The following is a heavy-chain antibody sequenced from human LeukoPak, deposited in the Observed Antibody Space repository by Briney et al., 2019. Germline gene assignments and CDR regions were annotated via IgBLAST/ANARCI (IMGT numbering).Heavy chain of an antibody. V-gene: IGHV1-2*02. CDR1: GYTFTGYY. D-gene: IGHD3-10*01. J-gene: IGHJ4*02. CDR2: INPNSGDT. Sequence: ASVKVSCKASGYTFTGYYMHWVRQAPGQGLEWMGWINPNSGDTNYAQKFQGRVTMTRDTSISTAYMELSRLRSDDTAFYYCARDPLTDAYYYYGSGNYYPYYFDYWGQGTLVTLSS. CDR3: ARDPLTDAYYYYGSGNYYPYYFDY.